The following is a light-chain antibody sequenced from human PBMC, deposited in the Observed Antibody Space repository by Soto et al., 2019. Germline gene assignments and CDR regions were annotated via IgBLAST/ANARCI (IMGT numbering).Light chain of an antibody. CDR2: GAS. V-gene: IGKV3-11*01. CDR1: QSVSSN. J-gene: IGKJ5*01. CDR3: QQRKKWPPIT. Sequence: EIVLTQSTCTLSLSSGERATLSCRASQSVSSNLAWYQQKPGQAPRLLVYGASTRATGIPARFTGSGSGTDFILTISNIEAEDVAIYYCQQRKKWPPITFGQGTRLEIK.